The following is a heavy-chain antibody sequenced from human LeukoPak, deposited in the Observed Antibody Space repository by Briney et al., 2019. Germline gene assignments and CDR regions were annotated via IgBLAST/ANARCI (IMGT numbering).Heavy chain of an antibody. Sequence: GGSLRLSCAASGFTFNSYWMHWVRQAPGKGLVWVSRINSDGSGTSDADFVKGRFTISRDNSKNTLYLQMNSLRAEDTAVYYCAKGGLGGYNAVFDYWGQGTLVTVSS. CDR2: INSDGSGT. V-gene: IGHV3-74*01. CDR1: GFTFNSYW. D-gene: IGHD5-24*01. CDR3: AKGGLGGYNAVFDY. J-gene: IGHJ4*02.